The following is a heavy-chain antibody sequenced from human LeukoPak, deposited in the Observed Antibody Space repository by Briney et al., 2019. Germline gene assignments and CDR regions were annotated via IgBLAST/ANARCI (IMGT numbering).Heavy chain of an antibody. D-gene: IGHD4-17*01. CDR2: IYTSGST. J-gene: IGHJ4*02. V-gene: IGHV4-61*02. Sequence: SETLSLTCTVSGGSISSGSYYWSWIRQPAGKGLEWIGRIYTSGSTNYNPSLKSRVTMSVDTSNNQFSLRLSSVTAADTAVYYCARLSTVTTSFDYWGQGTLVTVSS. CDR3: ARLSTVTTSFDY. CDR1: GGSISSGSYY.